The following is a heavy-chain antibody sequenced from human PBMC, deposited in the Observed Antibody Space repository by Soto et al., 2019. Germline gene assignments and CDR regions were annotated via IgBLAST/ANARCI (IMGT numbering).Heavy chain of an antibody. CDR3: TRDPRNYYDSIGSANWFDP. CDR1: GFTFSGSA. CDR2: IRSKTNSYAT. J-gene: IGHJ5*02. Sequence: EVQLVESGGGLVQPGGSLKLSCAASGFTFSGSAMHWVRQASGKGLEWVGRIRSKTNSYATAYGASVKGRFTISRDDSKDTAYLQMNGLKTEDTAVYYCTRDPRNYYDSIGSANWFDPWGQGTQVTVSS. V-gene: IGHV3-73*02. D-gene: IGHD3-22*01.